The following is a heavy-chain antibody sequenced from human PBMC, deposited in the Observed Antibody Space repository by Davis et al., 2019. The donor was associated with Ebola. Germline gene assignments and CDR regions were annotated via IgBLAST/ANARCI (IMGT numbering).Heavy chain of an antibody. J-gene: IGHJ6*03. CDR3: AKAHFWSGSTGPQKNMDV. Sequence: GESLKISCAASGFTFSSYAMSWVRQAPGKGLEWVSAISGSGGSTYYADSVKGRFTISRDNSKNTLYLQMNSLRAEDTAVYYCAKAHFWSGSTGPQKNMDVWGKGTTVTVSS. CDR1: GFTFSSYA. V-gene: IGHV3-23*01. D-gene: IGHD3-3*02. CDR2: ISGSGGST.